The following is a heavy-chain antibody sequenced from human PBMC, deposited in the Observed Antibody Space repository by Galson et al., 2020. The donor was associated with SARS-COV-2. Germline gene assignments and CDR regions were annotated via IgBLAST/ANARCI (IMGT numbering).Heavy chain of an antibody. Sequence: SETLSLTCAVSGGSISSGGYSWSWIRQPPGKGLEWIGYIYYSGSTYYNPSLKSRVTISVDTSKNQFSLKLSSVTAADTAVYYCARDAGIVGATGDAFDIWGQGTMVTVSS. V-gene: IGHV4-30-4*07. CDR1: GGSISSGGYS. CDR2: IYYSGST. J-gene: IGHJ3*02. CDR3: ARDAGIVGATGDAFDI. D-gene: IGHD1-26*01.